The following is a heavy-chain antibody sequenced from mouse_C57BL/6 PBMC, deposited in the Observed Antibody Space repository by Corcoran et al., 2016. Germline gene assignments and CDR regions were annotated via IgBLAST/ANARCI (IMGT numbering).Heavy chain of an antibody. V-gene: IGHV3-6*01. Sequence: DVQLQEAGTGLVNRSQTPSLTCSVTDYSITSGYFWNWNRQLPGNKREWMGYISYDGSNNYNPSLKNRISTTRDTSQNQFFLKLNSVTTEDTAIYYCAREDYGRYYFDYWGQGTTLTVSS. D-gene: IGHD1-1*01. CDR3: AREDYGRYYFDY. J-gene: IGHJ2*01. CDR1: DYSITSGYF. CDR2: ISYDGSN.